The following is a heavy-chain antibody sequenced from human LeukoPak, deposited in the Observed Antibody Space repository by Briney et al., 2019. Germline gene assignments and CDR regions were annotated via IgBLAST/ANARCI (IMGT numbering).Heavy chain of an antibody. Sequence: SETLSLTCTVSGGSISSGSYYWSWIRQPAGKGLEWIGRIYTSGSTNYNPSLKSRVTMSVDTSKNQFSLKLSSVTAADTAVYYCAREEFSSGCFDYWGQGTLVTVSS. CDR3: AREEFSSGCFDY. J-gene: IGHJ4*02. CDR1: GGSISSGSYY. CDR2: IYTSGST. V-gene: IGHV4-61*02. D-gene: IGHD6-19*01.